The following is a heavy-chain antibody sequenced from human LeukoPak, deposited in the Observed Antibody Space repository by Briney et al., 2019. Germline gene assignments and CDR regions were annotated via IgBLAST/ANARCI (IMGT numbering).Heavy chain of an antibody. CDR2: IYTSGST. V-gene: IGHV4-4*07. CDR1: GGSLSSYY. J-gene: IGHJ5*02. D-gene: IGHD4-17*01. CDR3: ARTALDYGDYHWFDP. Sequence: PSETLSLTCTVSGGSLSSYYWSWIRQPAGKGLEWIGRIYTSGSTNYNPSLKSRVTMSVDTSKNHFSLKLRSVTAADTAVYYCARTALDYGDYHWFDPWGQGTLVTVSS.